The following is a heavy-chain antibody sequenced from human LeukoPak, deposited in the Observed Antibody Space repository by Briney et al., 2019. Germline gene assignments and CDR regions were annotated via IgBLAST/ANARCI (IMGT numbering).Heavy chain of an antibody. CDR2: IYTSGST. CDR1: GGSISSYY. Sequence: PSETLSLTRTVSGGSISSYYWSWIRQPAGKGLEWIGRIYTSGSTNYNPSLKSRLTMSVDTSKNQFSLKLSSVTAADTAVYYCARAVSHCSSTSCYLYYGMDVWGQGTTVTVSS. D-gene: IGHD2-2*01. V-gene: IGHV4-4*07. CDR3: ARAVSHCSSTSCYLYYGMDV. J-gene: IGHJ6*02.